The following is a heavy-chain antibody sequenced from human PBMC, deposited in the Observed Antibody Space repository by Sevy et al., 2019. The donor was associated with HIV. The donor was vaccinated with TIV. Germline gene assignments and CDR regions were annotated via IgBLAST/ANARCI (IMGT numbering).Heavy chain of an antibody. D-gene: IGHD6-19*01. Sequence: GGSLRLSCAISGFTVNDKYIIWVRQAPGKGLEWVSVIFSSGSTYYADSAKGRFTISRDNSKNTVDLQMNSVRAEDTAVYYCVSLFLSYRSGWSYFDYWGQGTLGTVSS. V-gene: IGHV3-66*02. J-gene: IGHJ4*02. CDR3: VSLFLSYRSGWSYFDY. CDR1: GFTVNDKY. CDR2: IFSSGST.